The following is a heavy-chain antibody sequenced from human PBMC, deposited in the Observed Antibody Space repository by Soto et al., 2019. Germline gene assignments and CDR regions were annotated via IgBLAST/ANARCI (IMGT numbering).Heavy chain of an antibody. CDR3: AIIGNIANLFDP. D-gene: IGHD3-16*02. CDR1: GASINNYY. J-gene: IGHJ5*02. Sequence: SETLSLTCTVSGASINNYYWSWIRQPPGKGLEWIGYIYYSGSTNYNPSLKSRVTMSVVTSKNQFSLKLSSVTAADTAVYYFAIIGNIANLFDPWGQGTLVTVSS. V-gene: IGHV4-59*01. CDR2: IYYSGST.